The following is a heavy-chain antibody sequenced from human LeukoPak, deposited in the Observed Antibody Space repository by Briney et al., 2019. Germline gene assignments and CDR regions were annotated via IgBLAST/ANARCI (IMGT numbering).Heavy chain of an antibody. D-gene: IGHD3-10*01. Sequence: GGSLRLSCAASGFTVSSNYMSWVRQAPGKGLEWVSVTYSGGRTYYADSVKGRFTISRDISKNTLYLQMNSLRAEDTAVYYCTRVLSGRGSLYDYYYYMDVWGKGTTVTISS. CDR3: TRVLSGRGSLYDYYYYMDV. CDR2: TYSGGRT. J-gene: IGHJ6*03. V-gene: IGHV3-53*01. CDR1: GFTVSSNY.